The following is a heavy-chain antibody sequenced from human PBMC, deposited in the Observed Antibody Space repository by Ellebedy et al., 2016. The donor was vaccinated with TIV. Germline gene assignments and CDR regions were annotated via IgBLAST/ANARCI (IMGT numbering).Heavy chain of an antibody. D-gene: IGHD2-21*01. Sequence: GGSLRLXCAASGFTFSNYAMTWVRQAPGKGLEWVSGIGDTAHNTYYVDSVKGRFTISRDNSENTLYLQMNGLRADDTAVYYCAKARGSSVIDYNYYGMDVWGQGTTVTVSS. CDR1: GFTFSNYA. V-gene: IGHV3-23*01. CDR2: IGDTAHNT. CDR3: AKARGSSVIDYNYYGMDV. J-gene: IGHJ6*02.